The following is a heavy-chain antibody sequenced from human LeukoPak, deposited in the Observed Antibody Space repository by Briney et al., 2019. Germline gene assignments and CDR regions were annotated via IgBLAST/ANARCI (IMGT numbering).Heavy chain of an antibody. CDR2: ISTYNGDT. CDR3: ARERDTALAPYLDY. D-gene: IGHD5-18*01. Sequence: ASLKVSCKTSGYTFIRYSIGWVRQAPGQGLEWMGWISTYNGDTKYAQKFQDRVTMTTHTSTSTAYLEMRRLRFDDTAVYFCARERDTALAPYLDYWGQGTLLTVSS. J-gene: IGHJ4*02. V-gene: IGHV1-18*01. CDR1: GYTFIRYS.